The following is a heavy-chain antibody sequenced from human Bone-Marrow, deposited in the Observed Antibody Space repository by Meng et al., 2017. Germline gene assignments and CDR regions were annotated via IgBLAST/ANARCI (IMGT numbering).Heavy chain of an antibody. D-gene: IGHD1-1*01. CDR3: ANWNDGLLNY. V-gene: IGHV1-2*06. CDR1: GYTFTGYY. J-gene: IGHJ4*02. CDR2: INPNSGGT. Sequence: VQLVQSGSELRTPGVSVKASCKASGYTFTGYYMHWVRQAPGQGLEWMGRINPNSGGTNYAQKFQGRVTMTRDTSISTAYMELSRLRSDDTAVYYCANWNDGLLNYWGQGTLVTVSS.